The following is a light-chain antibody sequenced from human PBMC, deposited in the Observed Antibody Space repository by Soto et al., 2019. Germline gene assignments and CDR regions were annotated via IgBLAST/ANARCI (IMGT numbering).Light chain of an antibody. CDR1: QGISIY. J-gene: IGKJ4*01. V-gene: IGKV1-39*01. CDR3: QQGYGSPMT. CDR2: AAS. Sequence: DIQMTQSPSSLSASVGDRVSLTCRTSQGISIYLNWYQQRPGKAPQLLIYAASSLQSGVPSRFSGSGSGTDFSLTINNLQPEDVATYYCQQGYGSPMTFGGGTKVDI.